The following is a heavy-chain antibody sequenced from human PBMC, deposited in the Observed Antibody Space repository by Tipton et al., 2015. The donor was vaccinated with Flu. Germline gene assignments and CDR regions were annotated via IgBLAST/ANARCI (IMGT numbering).Heavy chain of an antibody. J-gene: IGHJ4*02. CDR2: ISSSGNTI. CDR1: GFTFSSYE. CDR3: ATLTGDDY. V-gene: IGHV3-48*03. D-gene: IGHD7-27*01. Sequence: GSLRLSCAASGFTFSSYEMNWARQAPGKGLEWVSYISSSGNTISYADSVRGRFTISRDNTKKSLSLQLNSLRAEDTAIYYCATLTGDDYWGQGILVTVSS.